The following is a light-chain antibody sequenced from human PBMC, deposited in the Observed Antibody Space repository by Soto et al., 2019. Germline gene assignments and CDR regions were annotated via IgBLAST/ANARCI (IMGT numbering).Light chain of an antibody. CDR1: SSDVGAYNY. Sequence: QSALTQPASVSGSPGQSITISCTGTSSDVGAYNYFSWYQQHPGKAPKLMIYDVSNRLSGVSSPSSGSKSGNTASLTFSWLQAEDEADYYYSSYTTSSINVFGTGTKVTVL. CDR2: DVS. CDR3: SSYTTSSINV. V-gene: IGLV2-14*01. J-gene: IGLJ1*01.